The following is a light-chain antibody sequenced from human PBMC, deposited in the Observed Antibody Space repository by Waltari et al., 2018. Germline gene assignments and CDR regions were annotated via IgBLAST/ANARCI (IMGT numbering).Light chain of an antibody. J-gene: IGLJ3*02. CDR3: QTGGHGTWV. CDR2: VNSDGSH. V-gene: IGLV4-69*01. CDR1: SGHRSNV. Sequence: QLVLTQSPSASASLGASVKPTCTLNSGHRSNVVAWLQQQPEKGPRYVMKVNSDGSHSKGDEIPDRFSGSSSGAERYLTISSVQSEDEADYYCQTGGHGTWVFGGGTKLTVL.